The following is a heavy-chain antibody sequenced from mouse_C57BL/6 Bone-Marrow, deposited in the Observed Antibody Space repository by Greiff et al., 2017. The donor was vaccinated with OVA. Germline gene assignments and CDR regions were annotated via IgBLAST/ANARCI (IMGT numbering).Heavy chain of an antibody. Sequence: QVQLQQSGAELVMPGASVKLSCKASGYTFTSYWMHWVKQRPGQGLEWIGEIDPSDSYTNYNQKFKGKSTLTVDKSSSTAYMQLSSLTSEDSAVYYCARSGGGGYYRDYWGQGTTLTVSS. CDR2: IDPSDSYT. CDR3: ARSGGGGYYRDY. J-gene: IGHJ2*01. CDR1: GYTFTSYW. D-gene: IGHD1-1*02. V-gene: IGHV1-69*01.